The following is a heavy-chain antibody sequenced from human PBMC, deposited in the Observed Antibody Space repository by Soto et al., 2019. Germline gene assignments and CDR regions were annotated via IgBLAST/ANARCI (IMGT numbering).Heavy chain of an antibody. CDR1: GGTFSSYG. CDR2: IIPHFGTA. CDR3: AGVDRNSDAFDI. Sequence: GASVKVSCKASGGTFSSYGLNWVRQAPGEGLEWMGGIIPHFGTANYAQKFQGRVTITADKSTSTAYMELNSLRSEDTAVYYCAGVDRNSDAFDIWGQGTMVTVSS. D-gene: IGHD1-7*01. J-gene: IGHJ3*02. V-gene: IGHV1-69*06.